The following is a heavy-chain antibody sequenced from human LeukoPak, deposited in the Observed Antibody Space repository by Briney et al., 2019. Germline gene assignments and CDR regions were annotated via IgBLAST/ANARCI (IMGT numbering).Heavy chain of an antibody. CDR2: IRGSGGST. Sequence: GGSLRLSCAASGFTFSSYAMSWVRQARGKGLEWVSAIRGSGGSTYYADSVKGRFTISRDNSKNTLYLQMNSLRAEDTAVYYCAKDRLDYDILTGYYDYWGQGTLVTVSS. D-gene: IGHD3-9*01. CDR3: AKDRLDYDILTGYYDY. V-gene: IGHV3-23*01. CDR1: GFTFSSYA. J-gene: IGHJ4*02.